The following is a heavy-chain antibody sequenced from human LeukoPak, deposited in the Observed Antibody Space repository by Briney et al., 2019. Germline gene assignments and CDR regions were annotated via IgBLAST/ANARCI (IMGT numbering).Heavy chain of an antibody. CDR3: VRLFGGVTTFDY. J-gene: IGHJ4*02. D-gene: IGHD4-17*01. Sequence: PGGSLRLSCAASGFTFSTCSMSWVRQAPGKGLDWVASINQDGSAEYYVDSVRGRFTISRDNAKNSLYLQVNSLRVDDTAVYYCVRLFGGVTTFDYWGQGTLVTVSS. V-gene: IGHV3-7*01. CDR2: INQDGSAE. CDR1: GFTFSTCS.